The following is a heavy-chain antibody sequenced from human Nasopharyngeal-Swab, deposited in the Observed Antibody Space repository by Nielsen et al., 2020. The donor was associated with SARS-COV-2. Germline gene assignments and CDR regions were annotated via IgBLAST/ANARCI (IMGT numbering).Heavy chain of an antibody. CDR2: ISSSSSYT. CDR1: GFTFSSYA. V-gene: IGHV3-11*03. J-gene: IGHJ4*02. CDR3: ASLYCTNGVCYDY. Sequence: GESLKISCAASGFTFSSYAMSWIRQAPGKGLEWVSYISSSSSYTNYADSVKGRFTISRDNAKNSLYLQMNSLRAEDTAVYYCASLYCTNGVCYDYWGQGTLVTVSS. D-gene: IGHD2-8*01.